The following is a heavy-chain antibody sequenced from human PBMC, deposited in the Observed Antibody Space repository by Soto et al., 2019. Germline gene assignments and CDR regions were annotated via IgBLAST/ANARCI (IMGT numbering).Heavy chain of an antibody. CDR3: ASLGNYYGSGSYYTELSN. J-gene: IGHJ4*02. V-gene: IGHV4-39*01. CDR1: GGSISSSSYY. Sequence: SETLSLTCTVSGGSISSSSYYWGWIRQPPGKGLEWIGSIYYSGSTYYNPSLKSRVTISVDTSKNQFSLKLSSVTAADTAVYYCASLGNYYGSGSYYTELSNCGQGTLVTVSS. CDR2: IYYSGST. D-gene: IGHD3-10*01.